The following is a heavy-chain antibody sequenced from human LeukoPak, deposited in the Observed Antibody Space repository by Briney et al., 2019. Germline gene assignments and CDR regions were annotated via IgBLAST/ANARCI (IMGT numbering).Heavy chain of an antibody. CDR1: GFTFSSYA. CDR2: ISYDGTNK. Sequence: PGRSLRLSCAASGFTFSSYAMHWVRQAPGKGLEWVALISYDGTNKYYADSVKGRFTISRDNSKNTLYLQMNSLRDEDTAVYYCARDTYRQWLTQGGYFQHWGQGTLVTVSS. D-gene: IGHD6-19*01. J-gene: IGHJ1*01. CDR3: ARDTYRQWLTQGGYFQH. V-gene: IGHV3-30*04.